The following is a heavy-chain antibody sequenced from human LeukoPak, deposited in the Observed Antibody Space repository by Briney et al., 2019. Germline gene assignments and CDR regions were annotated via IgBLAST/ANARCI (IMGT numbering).Heavy chain of an antibody. CDR3: ASDFDY. CDR1: GGSISTDY. Sequence: PSETLSLTCTVSGGSISTDYWTWIRQPAGKGLEWIGLIYTSGTTNYNPSLTSRVTMSLDTSKNQFSLKLTSVTAADTAVYYCASDFDYWGQGTLVTVSS. V-gene: IGHV4-4*07. CDR2: IYTSGTT. J-gene: IGHJ4*02.